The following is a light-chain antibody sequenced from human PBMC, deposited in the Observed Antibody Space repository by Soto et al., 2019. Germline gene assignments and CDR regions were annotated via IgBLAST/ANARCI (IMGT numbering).Light chain of an antibody. V-gene: IGLV4-69*01. Sequence: QSVLTQSPSASASLGASVKLTCTLSSGHSSYVIAWHQQQPEKGPRYLMKVNSDGSHCKGDGIPDRFSGSSSGAERYLTISSLHSEDEADYYCQTWGTGILVFGAGTKVTVL. J-gene: IGLJ1*01. CDR1: SGHSSYV. CDR2: VNSDGSH. CDR3: QTWGTGILV.